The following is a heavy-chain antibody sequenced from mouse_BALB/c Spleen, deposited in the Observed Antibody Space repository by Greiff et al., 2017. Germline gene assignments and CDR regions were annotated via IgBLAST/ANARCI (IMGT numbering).Heavy chain of an antibody. Sequence: EVKLVESGPGLVKPSQSLSLTCTVTGYSITSDYAWNWIRQFPGNKLEWMGYISYSGSTSYNPSLKSRISITRDTSKNQFFLQLNSVTTEDTATYYCARTYGSSHAMDYWGQGTSVTVSS. J-gene: IGHJ4*01. CDR3: ARTYGSSHAMDY. CDR1: GYSITSDYA. CDR2: ISYSGST. D-gene: IGHD1-1*01. V-gene: IGHV3-2*02.